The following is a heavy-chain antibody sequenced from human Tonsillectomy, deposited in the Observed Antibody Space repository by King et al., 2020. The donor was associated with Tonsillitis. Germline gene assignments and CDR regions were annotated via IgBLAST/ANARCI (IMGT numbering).Heavy chain of an antibody. CDR2: MYYSGTI. CDR1: GGSISSSDHY. Sequence: QLQESGPGVVKPSETLSLTCTVSGGSISSSDHYWAWIRQPPGKGLEWIGYMYYSGTIFYNPSLNSRITISGGTSGNRFSLKLSSVTAADTAVYFCARSVSGSFDYWGQGAPVTVSS. D-gene: IGHD1-26*01. J-gene: IGHJ4*02. CDR3: ARSVSGSFDY. V-gene: IGHV4-39*01.